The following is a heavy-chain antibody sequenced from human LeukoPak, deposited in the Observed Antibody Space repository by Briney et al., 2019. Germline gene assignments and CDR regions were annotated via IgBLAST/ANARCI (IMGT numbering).Heavy chain of an antibody. CDR1: GSTFTPYD. CDR3: ARASYSSGWLSRNYYYYYMEV. D-gene: IGHD6-19*01. Sequence: ASVKVSCKASGSTFTPYDINWVRQATGQGLEWMGWMNPKIGNTGYAQKFPGRVTMTRNTSISTAYMELSSLRSEDTAVYYCARASYSSGWLSRNYYYYYMEVWGKGATGTVSS. J-gene: IGHJ6*03. V-gene: IGHV1-8*01. CDR2: MNPKIGNT.